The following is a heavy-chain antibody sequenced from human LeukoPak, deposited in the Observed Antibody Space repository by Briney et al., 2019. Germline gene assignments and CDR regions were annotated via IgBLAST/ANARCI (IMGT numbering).Heavy chain of an antibody. Sequence: ASVKVSCKASGYTFTSYYMHWVRQAPGQRLEWMGWIDAGNGNTKYSQKFQGRVTITRDTSASTAYMELSSLRSEDTAVYYCAREEGYSYGPYFDYWGQGTLVTVSS. V-gene: IGHV1-3*01. D-gene: IGHD5-18*01. CDR2: IDAGNGNT. J-gene: IGHJ4*02. CDR1: GYTFTSYY. CDR3: AREEGYSYGPYFDY.